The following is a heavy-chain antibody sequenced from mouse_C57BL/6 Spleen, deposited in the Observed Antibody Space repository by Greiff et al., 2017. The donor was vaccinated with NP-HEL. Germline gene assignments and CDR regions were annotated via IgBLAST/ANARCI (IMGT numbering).Heavy chain of an antibody. CDR2: IDPETGGT. CDR3: TSSGLPNYYGSSGGYFDV. V-gene: IGHV1-15*01. CDR1: GYTFTDYE. J-gene: IGHJ1*03. D-gene: IGHD1-1*01. Sequence: QVQLQQSGAELVRPGASVTLSCKASGYTFTDYEMHWVKQTPVHGLEWIGAIDPETGGTAYNQKFKGKAILTADKSSSTAYMELRSLTSEDSAVYYCTSSGLPNYYGSSGGYFDVWGTGTTVTVSS.